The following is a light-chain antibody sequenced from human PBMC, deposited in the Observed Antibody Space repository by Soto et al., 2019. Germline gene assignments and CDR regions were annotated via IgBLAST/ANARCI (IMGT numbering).Light chain of an antibody. CDR3: QQHNDWPPVT. V-gene: IGKV3-15*01. CDR1: QSIGSN. CDR2: GAS. J-gene: IGKJ4*01. Sequence: EIVLTQSPATLSVSPGERATLSCRASQSIGSNLAWYQQKPGQAPSLLIYGASNRATGISARFSGSGSGTEFTLTISSLQSEDSAVYYCQQHNDWPPVTFGGGTKVEIK.